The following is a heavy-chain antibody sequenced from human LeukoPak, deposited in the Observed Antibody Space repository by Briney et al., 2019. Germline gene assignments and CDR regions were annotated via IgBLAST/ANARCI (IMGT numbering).Heavy chain of an antibody. J-gene: IGHJ4*02. V-gene: IGHV1-69*13. CDR3: NYYYGSGSYFQYCFDY. CDR1: GGTFSSYA. Sequence: GASVKVSCKASGGTFSSYAISWVRQAPGQGLEWMGGIIPIFGTANYAQKYQGRVTITADESTSTAYMELSSLRSEDTAVYYCNYYYGSGSYFQYCFDYWGQGTLVTVSS. CDR2: IIPIFGTA. D-gene: IGHD3-10*01.